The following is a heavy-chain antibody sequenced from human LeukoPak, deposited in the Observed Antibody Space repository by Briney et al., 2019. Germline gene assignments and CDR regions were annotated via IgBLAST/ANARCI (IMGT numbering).Heavy chain of an antibody. V-gene: IGHV4-39*01. CDR3: ARGIYYYDSSGYSANVGYYFDY. CDR2: VSYSGST. D-gene: IGHD3-22*01. CDR1: GGSISSSSYY. J-gene: IGHJ4*02. Sequence: PSETLSLTCPVSGGSISSSSYYWGWIRQPPGKGLERIGSVSYSGSTYYNPSLKSRVTISVDTSKNQFSLKLSSVTAADTAVYYCARGIYYYDSSGYSANVGYYFDYWGQGTLVTVSS.